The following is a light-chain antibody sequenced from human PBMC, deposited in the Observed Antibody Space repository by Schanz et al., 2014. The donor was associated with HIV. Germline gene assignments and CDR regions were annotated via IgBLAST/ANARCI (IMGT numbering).Light chain of an antibody. CDR3: HHYGGS. V-gene: IGKV3-15*01. CDR1: QSVSSN. J-gene: IGKJ3*01. Sequence: EVVMMQSPATLSVSPGERATLSCRASQSVSSNLAWYQQKPGQAPRLLIYGTSTRATGIPANFSGSGSGTDFTLTISGLEPEDFAVYYCHHYGGSFGPGTTVDYK. CDR2: GTS.